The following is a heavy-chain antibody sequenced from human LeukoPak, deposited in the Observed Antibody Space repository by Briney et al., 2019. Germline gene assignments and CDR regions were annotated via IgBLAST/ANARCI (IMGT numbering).Heavy chain of an antibody. CDR3: ARTHRLTYYMDV. Sequence: ASVKVSCKASGYTFTSYDINWVRQATGQGLEWMGWMNPNSGNTGYAQKFQGRVTMTRNTSISTAYMELSSLRSEDTAVYYCARTHRLTYYMDVWGKGTTVTISS. CDR1: GYTFTSYD. J-gene: IGHJ6*03. CDR2: MNPNSGNT. D-gene: IGHD3-16*01. V-gene: IGHV1-8*01.